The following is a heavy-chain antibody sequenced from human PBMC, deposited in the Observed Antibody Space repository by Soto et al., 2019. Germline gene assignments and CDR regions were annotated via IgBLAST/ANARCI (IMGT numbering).Heavy chain of an antibody. CDR1: GFTFSSYA. Sequence: GVLRLSCEASGFTFSSYAMNWVRQAPGKGLEWVSTFDNSDGRTYYSDSVKGRFTISRDNSKNTLFLQMNSLRPEDTAVYYCAKVRDTTMDMNFDYWGQGTLVTAS. CDR3: AKVRDTTMDMNFDY. CDR2: FDNSDGRT. D-gene: IGHD5-18*01. J-gene: IGHJ4*02. V-gene: IGHV3-23*01.